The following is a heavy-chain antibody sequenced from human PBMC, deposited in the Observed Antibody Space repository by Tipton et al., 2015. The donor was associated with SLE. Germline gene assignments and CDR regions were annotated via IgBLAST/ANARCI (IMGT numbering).Heavy chain of an antibody. CDR1: GFTFSSYA. CDR3: AREDHSTYIY. D-gene: IGHD4-11*01. J-gene: IGHJ4*02. Sequence: GSLRLSCAASGFTFSSYAMHWVRQALGKGLEFVSAISDNGDNTYYADSVKGRFTISRDNSKNTLFLQMNSLRAEDTAVYYCAREDHSTYIYWGQGTLLTVSS. V-gene: IGHV3-64*02. CDR2: ISDNGDNT.